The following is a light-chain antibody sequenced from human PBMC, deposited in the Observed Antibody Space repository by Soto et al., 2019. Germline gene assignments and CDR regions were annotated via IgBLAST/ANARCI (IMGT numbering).Light chain of an antibody. J-gene: IGLJ3*02. Sequence: QSVLTQPPSASGTPGQRVTIPCSGGSSNIARNTVNWYRQYPGTAPKLLIYSNAARPSGVPRRITGSRSGSSASLAISGRQSEDEAHYYCAAWDDSLNGLVFGGGTKLTVL. CDR1: SSNIARNT. V-gene: IGLV1-44*01. CDR2: SNA. CDR3: AAWDDSLNGLV.